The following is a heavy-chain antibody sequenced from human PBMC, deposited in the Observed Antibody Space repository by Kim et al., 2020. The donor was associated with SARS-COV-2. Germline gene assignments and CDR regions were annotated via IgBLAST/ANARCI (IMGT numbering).Heavy chain of an antibody. D-gene: IGHD3-16*01. CDR1: DDSINSYY. V-gene: IGHV4-4*07. J-gene: IGHJ5*02. CDR2: IFTTGST. CDR3: ARQTGGGSAGWFDP. Sequence: SETLSLTCTVSDDSINSYYWTWIRQPAGKGLEWIGRIFTTGSTNYNPSLKSRVTISIDTSRNQFSLKLTSVTAADTAVYYCARQTGGGSAGWFDPWGRGTRVTVSS.